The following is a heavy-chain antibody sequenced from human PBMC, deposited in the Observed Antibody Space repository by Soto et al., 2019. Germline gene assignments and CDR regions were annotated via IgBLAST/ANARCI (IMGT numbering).Heavy chain of an antibody. J-gene: IGHJ1*01. Sequence: QVQLVESGGGVVQPGRSLRLSCAASGFTFSSYAMHWVRQAPGKGLEWVAVISYDGSNKYYADSVKGRFTISRDNSKNTLYLQMNSLSAEDTAVYYCARVSGSSWYGSSLPLQHWGQGTLVTVSS. D-gene: IGHD6-13*01. V-gene: IGHV3-30-3*01. CDR3: ARVSGSSWYGSSLPLQH. CDR2: ISYDGSNK. CDR1: GFTFSSYA.